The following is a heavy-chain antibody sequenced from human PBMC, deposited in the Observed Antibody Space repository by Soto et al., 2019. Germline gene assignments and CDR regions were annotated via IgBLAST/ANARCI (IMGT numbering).Heavy chain of an antibody. D-gene: IGHD3-3*01. CDR1: GGSVSSGSYY. CDR3: ARGHGITIFGVPPTGWFDP. V-gene: IGHV4-61*01. J-gene: IGHJ5*02. Sequence: SETLSLTCTVSGGSVSSGSYYWSWIRQPPGKGLEWIGYIYYSGSTNYNPSLKSRVTISVDTSKNQFSLKLSSVTAADTAVYYCARGHGITIFGVPPTGWFDPWGQGTLVTVSS. CDR2: IYYSGST.